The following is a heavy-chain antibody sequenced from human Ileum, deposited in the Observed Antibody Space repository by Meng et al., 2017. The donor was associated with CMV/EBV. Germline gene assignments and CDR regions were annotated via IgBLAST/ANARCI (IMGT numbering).Heavy chain of an antibody. D-gene: IGHD4-17*01. V-gene: IGHV3-66*02. J-gene: IGHJ4*02. CDR2: IYSDYST. CDR1: GFTVSTNY. CDR3: ARDGDYGDYGNDY. Sequence: SCAASGFTVSTNYMSWVRQAPGKGLEWVSLIYSDYSTYYADSVKGRFTISRDNSKNTLYLQMNSLRAEDTAVYFCARDGDYGDYGNDYWGQGTLVTVSS.